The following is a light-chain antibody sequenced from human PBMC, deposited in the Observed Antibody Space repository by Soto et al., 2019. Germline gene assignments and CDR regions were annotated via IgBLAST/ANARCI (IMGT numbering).Light chain of an antibody. J-gene: IGKJ4*01. V-gene: IGKV3-20*01. CDR2: GAS. Sequence: EIELTQSPGTLSLSPGERATLSCRASQSFSSSYLAWYQQKPGQAPRLLIYGASSRATGIPDRFSGSGSGTDFTLTISRLEPEDFAVYYCQQYGSSPPVTFGGGTKVDI. CDR3: QQYGSSPPVT. CDR1: QSFSSSY.